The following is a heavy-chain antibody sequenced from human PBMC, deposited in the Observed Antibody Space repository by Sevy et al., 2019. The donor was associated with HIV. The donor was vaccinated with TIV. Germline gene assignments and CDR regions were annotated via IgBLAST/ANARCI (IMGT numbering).Heavy chain of an antibody. Sequence: GGSLRLSCAASGFTFSSYAMSWVHQAPGKGLEWVSAISGSGGSTYYADSVKGRFTISRDNSKNTLYLQMNSLRAEDTAVYYCAKDRNYYDSSGRDAFDIWGQGTMVTVSS. J-gene: IGHJ3*02. CDR1: GFTFSSYA. CDR3: AKDRNYYDSSGRDAFDI. V-gene: IGHV3-23*01. CDR2: ISGSGGST. D-gene: IGHD3-22*01.